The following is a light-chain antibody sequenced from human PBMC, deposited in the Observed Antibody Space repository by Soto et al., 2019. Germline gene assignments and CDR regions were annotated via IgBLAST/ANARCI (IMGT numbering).Light chain of an antibody. J-gene: IGKJ1*01. CDR2: DTS. CDR1: QSVSIY. CDR3: QQRSTYST. V-gene: IGKV3-11*01. Sequence: EIVLTQSPATLSLSPGERATLSCRASQSVSIYLAWYQQKPGQAPRLLIYDTSNRATGIPTRFSGSGSGTDFTLTISSLEPEDFAVYYCQQRSTYSTFGQGTGVEIK.